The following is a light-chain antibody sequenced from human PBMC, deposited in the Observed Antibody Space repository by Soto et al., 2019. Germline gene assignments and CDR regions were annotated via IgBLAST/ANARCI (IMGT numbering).Light chain of an antibody. CDR3: QHRFNWPWT. CDR1: QSVIRY. V-gene: IGKV3-11*01. CDR2: DAS. J-gene: IGKJ1*01. Sequence: EILFTQSPATLSLSPGERATLSCRASQSVIRYLAWYQQRPGQSPRLLIYDASYRDTGIPARFSGSGSGTDFTLPISRLEPEDFEVYYCQHRFNWPWTFGQGTKVDIK.